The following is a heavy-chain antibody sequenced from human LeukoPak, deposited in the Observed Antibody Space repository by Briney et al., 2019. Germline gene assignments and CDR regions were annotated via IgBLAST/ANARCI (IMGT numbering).Heavy chain of an antibody. CDR1: GFTFSSYA. D-gene: IGHD3-9*01. Sequence: GGSLRLSCAASGFTFSSYAMHWVRQAPGKGLEWVAVISYDGSNKYYADSVKGRFTTSRDNSKNTLYLQMNSLRAEDTAVYYCVNILTGHYYYYGMDVWGQGTTVTVSS. J-gene: IGHJ6*02. CDR3: VNILTGHYYYYGMDV. CDR2: ISYDGSNK. V-gene: IGHV3-30*04.